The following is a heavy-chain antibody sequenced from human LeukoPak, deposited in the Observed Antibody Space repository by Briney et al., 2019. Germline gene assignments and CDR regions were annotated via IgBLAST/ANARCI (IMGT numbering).Heavy chain of an antibody. Sequence: GGSLRLSCAASGFTFSSYGMHWVRQAPGKGLEWVAVIAYDGSNKYYADSVKGRFTISRDNSKNTLYLQMNSLRAEDTAVYYCAKDGPEGRALWFGELFLLYYFDYWGQGTLVTVSS. CDR2: IAYDGSNK. CDR3: AKDGPEGRALWFGELFLLYYFDY. J-gene: IGHJ4*02. D-gene: IGHD3-10*01. V-gene: IGHV3-30*18. CDR1: GFTFSSYG.